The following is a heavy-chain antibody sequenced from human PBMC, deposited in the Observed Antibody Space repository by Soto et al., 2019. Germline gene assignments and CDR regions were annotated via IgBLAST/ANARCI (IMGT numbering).Heavy chain of an antibody. CDR2: ISASGGST. Sequence: EVQLLESGGGLVQPGGSLRLSCAASGFTFSSYAMSWVRQAPGKGLEWVSAISASGGSTYYADSVKGRFTISRDNSKNTLYLQMNSQRADDTAVYQCAKDRENYWYFVLWGRGTPVTVSS. V-gene: IGHV3-23*01. J-gene: IGHJ2*01. CDR1: GFTFSSYA. CDR3: AKDRENYWYFVL.